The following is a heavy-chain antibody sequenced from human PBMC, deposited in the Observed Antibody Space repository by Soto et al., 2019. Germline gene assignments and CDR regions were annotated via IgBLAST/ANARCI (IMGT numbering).Heavy chain of an antibody. V-gene: IGHV4-39*01. CDR3: ARRDELGFDY. Sequence: QLQLQESGPGLVKASETLSLTCTVSGGSITSSSYYYWAWIRQPPGKGLKWIGSINYSGSTYYNPSLKSQVTISVDTSKNQFSLKLCYVTAADTVVYYCARRDELGFDYWGQGTLVTVSS. J-gene: IGHJ4*02. CDR2: INYSGST. CDR1: GGSITSSSYYY. D-gene: IGHD7-27*01.